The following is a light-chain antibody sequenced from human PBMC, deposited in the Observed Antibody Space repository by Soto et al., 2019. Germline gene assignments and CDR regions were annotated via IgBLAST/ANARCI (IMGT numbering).Light chain of an antibody. J-gene: IGKJ1*01. CDR1: QSVSSSY. V-gene: IGKV3-20*01. Sequence: EIVLTQSPGTLSLSPGERATLSCRASQSVSSSYLAWYQQKPGQAPRLLIYGASSRALGIPDRFSGSGSGTDFTLTISRLEPEDFAMYYCQQYGSLWTFGQGTKVEIK. CDR2: GAS. CDR3: QQYGSLWT.